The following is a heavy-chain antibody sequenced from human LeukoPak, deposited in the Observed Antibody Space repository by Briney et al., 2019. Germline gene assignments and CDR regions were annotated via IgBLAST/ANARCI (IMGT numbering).Heavy chain of an antibody. D-gene: IGHD4-17*01. Sequence: GGSLRLSCAASGFTFSSYGMHWVRQAPGKGLEWVAVIWYDGSNKYYADSVMGRFTISRDNSKNTLYLQMNSLRAEDTAVYYCARTDRTVPFDYWGQGTLVTVSS. CDR3: ARTDRTVPFDY. CDR1: GFTFSSYG. J-gene: IGHJ4*02. V-gene: IGHV3-33*01. CDR2: IWYDGSNK.